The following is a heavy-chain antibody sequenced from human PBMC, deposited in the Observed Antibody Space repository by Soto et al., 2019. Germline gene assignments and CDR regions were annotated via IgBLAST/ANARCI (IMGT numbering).Heavy chain of an antibody. Sequence: SVKVSCKASGYTFMTYDINWVRQAPGQGLEWMGGIIPIFGTANYAQKFQGRVTITADESTSTAYMELSSLRSEDTAVYYCQFYSGSSSYYYYYGMDVWGQGTTVTVSS. V-gene: IGHV1-69*13. CDR3: QFYSGSSSYYYYYGMDV. CDR1: GYTFMTYD. CDR2: IIPIFGTA. J-gene: IGHJ6*02. D-gene: IGHD1-26*01.